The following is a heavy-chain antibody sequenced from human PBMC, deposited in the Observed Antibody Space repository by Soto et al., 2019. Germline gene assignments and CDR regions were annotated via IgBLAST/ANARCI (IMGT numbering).Heavy chain of an antibody. Sequence: PSETLSLTCTVSGGSINSYYWSWIRQSPEKGLEWNGYIYYSGSTYYNPSLKSRVTISVDTSKNQFSLKLSSVTAADTAVYYCARLNFGSSSWNPWGQGTLVTVSS. CDR1: GGSINSYY. CDR2: IYYSGST. V-gene: IGHV4-59*04. CDR3: ARLNFGSSSWNP. D-gene: IGHD6-6*01. J-gene: IGHJ5*02.